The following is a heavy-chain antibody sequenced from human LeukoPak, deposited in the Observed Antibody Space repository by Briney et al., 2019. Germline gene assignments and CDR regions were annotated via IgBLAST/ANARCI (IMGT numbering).Heavy chain of an antibody. J-gene: IGHJ3*01. CDR2: ITGTGTST. Sequence: GGSLRLSCAPSGFTFSNYAMGWVRQAPGEGLEWVSAITGTGTSTYYADSVKGRFTISRDNSKTTLYLQMNNVRAEDTALYYCTQVTRSYQDSSDVWGQGTMVTVSS. CDR1: GFTFSNYA. V-gene: IGHV3-23*01. D-gene: IGHD2-2*01. CDR3: TQVTRSYQDSSDV.